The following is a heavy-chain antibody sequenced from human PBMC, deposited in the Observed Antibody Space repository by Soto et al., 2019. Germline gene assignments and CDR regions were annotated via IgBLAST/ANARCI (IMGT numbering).Heavy chain of an antibody. V-gene: IGHV3-21*01. J-gene: IGHJ4*02. CDR3: ARGSYGDYAY. Sequence: PGGSLRLSCAASGFTFSSNTMNWVRQAPGKGLEWVSSISPNSDYIYYTDSVKGRFTISRDNADDSLFLQMNSLRVEDTAVYYCARGSYGDYAYWGQGSLVTVSS. CDR2: ISPNSDYI. D-gene: IGHD4-17*01. CDR1: GFTFSSNT.